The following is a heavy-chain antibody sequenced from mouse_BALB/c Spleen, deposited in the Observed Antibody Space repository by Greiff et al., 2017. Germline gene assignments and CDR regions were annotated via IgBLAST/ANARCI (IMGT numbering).Heavy chain of an antibody. CDR2: INSNGGST. D-gene: IGHD1-3*01. CDR3: ARSGDYYAMDY. J-gene: IGHJ4*01. Sequence: EVMLVESGGGLVKLGGSLKLSCAASGFTFSSYYMSWVRQTPEKRLELVAAINSNGGSTYYPDTVKGRFTISRDNARNILYLQMSSLRSEDTAMYYCARSGDYYAMDYWGQGTSVTVSS. CDR1: GFTFSSYY. V-gene: IGHV5-6-2*01.